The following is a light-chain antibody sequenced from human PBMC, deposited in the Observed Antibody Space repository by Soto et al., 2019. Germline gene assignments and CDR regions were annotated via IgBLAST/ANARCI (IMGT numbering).Light chain of an antibody. CDR1: QSVSSK. CDR2: GVS. Sequence: EIVMTQSPATLSVSPGERATLSCRASQSVSSKLAWFQQKPGQAPSLLLYGVSTSATGLPVRFRGSGSGTEFTLTVNSLQSEDFAVYYCQQYNNWPHTIGQGTKVDNK. V-gene: IGKV3-15*01. CDR3: QQYNNWPHT. J-gene: IGKJ2*01.